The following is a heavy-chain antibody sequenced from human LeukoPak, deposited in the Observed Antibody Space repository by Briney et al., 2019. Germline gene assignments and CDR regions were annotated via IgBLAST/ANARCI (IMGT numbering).Heavy chain of an antibody. CDR2: IWYDGSNK. J-gene: IGHJ4*02. D-gene: IGHD2-2*01. CDR1: GFTFSSYD. CDR3: ARAGLLGYCSSTSCYNYDFWSGGFDY. Sequence: GGSLRLSCAASGFTFSSYDMHWVRQAPGKGLEWVAVIWYDGSNKYYADSVKGRFTISRDNSKNTLYLQMNSLRAEDTAVYYCARAGLLGYCSSTSCYNYDFWSGGFDYWGQGTLVTVSS. V-gene: IGHV3-33*08.